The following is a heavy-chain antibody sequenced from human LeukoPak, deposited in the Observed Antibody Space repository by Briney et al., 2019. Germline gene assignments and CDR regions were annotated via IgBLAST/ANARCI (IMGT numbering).Heavy chain of an antibody. J-gene: IGHJ4*02. V-gene: IGHV3-66*01. CDR2: IYSGGST. D-gene: IGHD5-12*01. CDR3: AMSVGGYDLNY. CDR1: GFNVSTNY. Sequence: GGSLRLSCAGSGFNVSTNYMSWVRQAPGKGLEWVSVIYSGGSTYYTDSVKGRFTISRDNSKNTLYLQMNSLKVEDTAVYYCAMSVGGYDLNYWGQGTLVSVCS.